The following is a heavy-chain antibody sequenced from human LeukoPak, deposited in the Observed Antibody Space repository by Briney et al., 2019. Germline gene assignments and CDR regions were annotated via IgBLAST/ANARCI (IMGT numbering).Heavy chain of an antibody. D-gene: IGHD6-19*01. CDR3: AKGRSIGWYSSDYFDY. J-gene: IGHJ4*02. CDR2: ISGSGGNT. CDR1: GFAFSSYA. Sequence: GGSLRLSCAASGFAFSSYALSWVRQAPGKGLEWVSAISGSGGNTYSADSVKGRFTISRDNSKNTLYLQMNSLRAEDTAVYYCAKGRSIGWYSSDYFDYWGQGTLVTVSS. V-gene: IGHV3-23*01.